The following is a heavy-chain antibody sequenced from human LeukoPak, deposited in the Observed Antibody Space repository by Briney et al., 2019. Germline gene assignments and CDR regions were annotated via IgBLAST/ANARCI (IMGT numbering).Heavy chain of an antibody. Sequence: ASVKVSCKASGGTFSSYAISWVRQAPGQGLEWMGRIIPILGIANYAQKFQGRVTITADKSTSTAYMELSSLRSEDTAVYYCARAFVPPSGSDAFDIWGQGTMATVSS. V-gene: IGHV1-69*04. CDR2: IIPILGIA. J-gene: IGHJ3*02. CDR3: ARAFVPPSGSDAFDI. CDR1: GGTFSSYA. D-gene: IGHD2-21*01.